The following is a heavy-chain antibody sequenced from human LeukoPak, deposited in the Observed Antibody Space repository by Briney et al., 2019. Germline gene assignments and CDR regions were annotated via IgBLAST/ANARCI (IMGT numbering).Heavy chain of an antibody. J-gene: IGHJ4*02. V-gene: IGHV1-2*02. CDR1: GYTFTGYY. CDR2: INPNSGGT. D-gene: IGHD2-2*01. Sequence: ASVKVSCKASGYTFTGYYMHWVRQAPGQGLEWMGWINPNSGGTNYAQKFQGRVTMTRDTSISTAYMELSRLRSDDTAVYYCARDLPEEYQLQHTQFDYWGQGTPATVSS. CDR3: ARDLPEEYQLQHTQFDY.